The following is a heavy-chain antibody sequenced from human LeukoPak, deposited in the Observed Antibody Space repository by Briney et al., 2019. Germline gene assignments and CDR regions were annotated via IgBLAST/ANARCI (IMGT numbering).Heavy chain of an antibody. D-gene: IGHD6-6*01. CDR2: IYYSGST. V-gene: IGHV4-59*01. J-gene: IGHJ6*03. CDR3: ARAVGSSSSCEPNCYYYYYMDV. CDR1: GGSISSYY. Sequence: SETLSLTCAVSGGSISSYYWSWIRQPPGKGLEWIGYIYYSGSTNYNPSLKSRVTISVDTSKNQFSLKLSSVTAADTAVYYCARAVGSSSSCEPNCYYYYYMDVWGKGTTVTVSS.